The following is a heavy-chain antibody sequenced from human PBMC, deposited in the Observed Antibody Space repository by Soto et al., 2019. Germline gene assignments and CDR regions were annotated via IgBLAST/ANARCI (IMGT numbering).Heavy chain of an antibody. CDR3: ARDPITIFGVVTQPPAQT. V-gene: IGHV4-31*03. CDR2: IYYSGST. CDR1: GGSISSGGYY. J-gene: IGHJ5*02. D-gene: IGHD3-3*01. Sequence: TSETLSLTCTVSGGSISSGGYYWSWIRQHPGKGLEWIGYIYYSGSTYYNPSLKSRVTISVDTSKNQFSLKLSSVTAADTAVYYCARDPITIFGVVTQPPAQTWGQGTLVTVSS.